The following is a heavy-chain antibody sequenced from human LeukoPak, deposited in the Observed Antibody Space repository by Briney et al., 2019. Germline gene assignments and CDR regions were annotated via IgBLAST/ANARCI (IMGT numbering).Heavy chain of an antibody. V-gene: IGHV4-61*02. D-gene: IGHD3-9*01. CDR2: IYTSGST. CDR3: AREAYDVLTSDWFDP. CDR1: GASISSGEYY. J-gene: IGHJ5*02. Sequence: SETLSLTCTVSGASISSGEYYWSWIRQPAGKGLEWIGRIYTSGSTNYNPSLKSRVTISVDTSKNQFSLKLGSVTAADTAMYYCAREAYDVLTSDWFDPWGQGTLVTVSS.